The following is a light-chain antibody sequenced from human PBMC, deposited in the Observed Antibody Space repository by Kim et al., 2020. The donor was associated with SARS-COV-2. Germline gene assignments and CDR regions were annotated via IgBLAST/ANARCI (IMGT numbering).Light chain of an antibody. Sequence: SYELTQPPSVSVSPGQTVTITCSGDKLGEKYSSWYQQQPGQAPVLVIYQDTKRPSGIPERFAGSNSRNTATLTISGAQAMDEADYYCQAWDNTWVFGGGTQLTVL. J-gene: IGLJ3*02. CDR1: KLGEKY. V-gene: IGLV3-1*01. CDR2: QDT. CDR3: QAWDNTWV.